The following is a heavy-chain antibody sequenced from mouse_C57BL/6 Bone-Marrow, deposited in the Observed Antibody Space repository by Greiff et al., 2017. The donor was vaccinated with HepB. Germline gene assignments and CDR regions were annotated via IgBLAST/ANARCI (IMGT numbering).Heavy chain of an antibody. D-gene: IGHD2-10*02. Sequence: EVNLVESEGGLVQPGSSMKLSCTASGFTFSDYYMAWVRQVPEKGLEWVANINYDGSSTYYLDSLKSRFIISRDNAKNILYLQMSSLKSEDTATYYCAREPYGYLDYWGQGTTLTVSS. CDR2: INYDGSST. CDR1: GFTFSDYY. CDR3: AREPYGYLDY. V-gene: IGHV5-16*01. J-gene: IGHJ2*01.